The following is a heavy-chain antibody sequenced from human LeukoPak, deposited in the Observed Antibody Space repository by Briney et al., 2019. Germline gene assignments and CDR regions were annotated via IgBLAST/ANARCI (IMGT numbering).Heavy chain of an antibody. CDR1: GFTFSSYA. CDR3: AGSLNGYYFDY. CDR2: ISYDGSNK. V-gene: IGHV3-30*04. Sequence: GGSLRLSCAASGFTFSSYAMHWVRQAPGKGLEWVAVISYDGSNKYYADSVKGRFTISRDNSKNTLYLQMNSLRAEDTAVYYCAGSLNGYYFDYWGQGTLVTVSS. D-gene: IGHD3-10*01. J-gene: IGHJ4*02.